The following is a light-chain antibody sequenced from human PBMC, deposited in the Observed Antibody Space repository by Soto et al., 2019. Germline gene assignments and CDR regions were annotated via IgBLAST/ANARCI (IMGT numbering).Light chain of an antibody. J-gene: IGKJ1*01. CDR3: HQRAKWPRT. CDR1: QSVSNS. V-gene: IGKV3-11*01. Sequence: VFAQSPGPLFFVPGEKAPPSFWASQSVSNSLAWFQQRPGQAPRLLIYGASDRATGIPARFSGTGSGTDFTLTISSLEPEDFAVYYCHQRAKWPRTFGQGTKVDIK. CDR2: GAS.